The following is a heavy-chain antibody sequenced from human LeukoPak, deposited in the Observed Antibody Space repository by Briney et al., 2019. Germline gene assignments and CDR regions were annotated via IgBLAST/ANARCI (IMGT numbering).Heavy chain of an antibody. D-gene: IGHD4-11*01. J-gene: IGHJ6*03. Sequence: PSETLSVTCTVSGDSISSGSYYWSWIRQPPGKGLEWIGYVDHIGSTKLNPSLNGRVSISRDTSNNFFSLRLRSVTAADTAVYFCARGHVSSSTWYSTYYYFFYMDFWGKGTTVTVSS. CDR3: ARGHVSSSTWYSTYYYFFYMDF. CDR1: GDSISSGSYY. V-gene: IGHV4-61*03. CDR2: VDHIGST.